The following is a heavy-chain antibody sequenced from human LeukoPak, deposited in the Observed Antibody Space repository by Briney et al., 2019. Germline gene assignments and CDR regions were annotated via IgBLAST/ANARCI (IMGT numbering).Heavy chain of an antibody. CDR3: ARETGNLIYYFDY. Sequence: PSETLSLTCAVYGGSFSGYYWSWIRQPPGKGLEWIGEINHSGSTNYNPSLKSRVTISVDTSKNQFSPKLRSVTATDTAVYYCARETGNLIYYFDYWGQGTLVTVSS. CDR1: GGSFSGYY. J-gene: IGHJ4*02. D-gene: IGHD7-27*01. CDR2: INHSGST. V-gene: IGHV4-34*01.